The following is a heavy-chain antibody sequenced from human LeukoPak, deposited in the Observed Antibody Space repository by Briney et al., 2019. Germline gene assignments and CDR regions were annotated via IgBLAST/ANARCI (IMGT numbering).Heavy chain of an antibody. V-gene: IGHV3-66*01. Sequence: GGSLRLSCAASGFTVSSNYMSWVRQAPGKGLEWVSVIYSGGSTYYADSVKGRFTISRDNSKNTLYLQMNSPRAEDTAVYYCARDKEWTTVTTDGSYYYYGTDVWGQGTTVTVSS. D-gene: IGHD4-17*01. CDR1: GFTVSSNY. CDR3: ARDKEWTTVTTDGSYYYYGTDV. J-gene: IGHJ6*02. CDR2: IYSGGST.